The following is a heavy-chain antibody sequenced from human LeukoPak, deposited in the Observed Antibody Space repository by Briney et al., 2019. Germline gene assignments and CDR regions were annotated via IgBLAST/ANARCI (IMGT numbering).Heavy chain of an antibody. Sequence: GGSLRLSCAAPGFTFSSYAMSWVRQAPGKGLEWVSAISGSGGSTYYADSVKGRFTTSRDNSKNTLYLQMNSLRAEDTAVYYCAKVGPSGSYLFDYWGQGTLVTVSS. CDR3: AKVGPSGSYLFDY. CDR1: GFTFSSYA. V-gene: IGHV3-23*01. J-gene: IGHJ4*02. D-gene: IGHD1-26*01. CDR2: ISGSGGST.